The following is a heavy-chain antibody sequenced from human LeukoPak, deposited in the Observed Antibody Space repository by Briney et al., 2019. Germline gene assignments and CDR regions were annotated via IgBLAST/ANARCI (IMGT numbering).Heavy chain of an antibody. V-gene: IGHV4-39*07. CDR2: IYYSGST. CDR1: GGSISSSSYY. J-gene: IGHJ4*02. D-gene: IGHD6-13*01. Sequence: SETLSLTCTVSGGSISSSSYYWGWIRQPPGKGLEWIGSIYYSGSTYYNPSLKSRVTISVDTSKNQFSLKLSSVTAADTAVYYCARDDGRSIPYWGQGTLVTVSS. CDR3: ARDDGRSIPY.